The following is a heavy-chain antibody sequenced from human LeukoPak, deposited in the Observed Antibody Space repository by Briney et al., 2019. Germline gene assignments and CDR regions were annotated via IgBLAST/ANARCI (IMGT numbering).Heavy chain of an antibody. D-gene: IGHD3-22*01. Sequence: ASVKVSCKASGYTFTSYGISWVRQAPGQGVEWMGWISAYNGNTNYAQKLQGRVTMTTDTSTSTAYMELRSLRSDDTAVYYCARDSYYYDSSTPFDYWGQGTLVTVSS. CDR1: GYTFTSYG. V-gene: IGHV1-18*01. J-gene: IGHJ4*02. CDR2: ISAYNGNT. CDR3: ARDSYYYDSSTPFDY.